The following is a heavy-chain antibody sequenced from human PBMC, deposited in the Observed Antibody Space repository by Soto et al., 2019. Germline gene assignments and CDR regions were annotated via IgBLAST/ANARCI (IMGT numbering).Heavy chain of an antibody. D-gene: IGHD3-10*01. V-gene: IGHV4-31*03. Sequence: PSETLSLTCTVSGGSISSGGYYWSWIRQNPGKGLEWIGYIYYSGSTYYNPHIKSRVTISVDTSKNQFALKLISGTAADTAVEYCARRVRGFHWFDPWGQGTLVTVSS. CDR3: ARRVRGFHWFDP. CDR1: GGSISSGGYY. J-gene: IGHJ5*02. CDR2: IYYSGST.